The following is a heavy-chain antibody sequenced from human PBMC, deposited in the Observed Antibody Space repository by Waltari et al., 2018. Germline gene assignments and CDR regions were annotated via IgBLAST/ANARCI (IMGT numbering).Heavy chain of an antibody. CDR2: FHPGESHI. Sequence: EVQLVQSGAEVKKPGESLKISCKGSGYSFSTYWINWVRQLPGQGLEWMGIFHPGESHIRYSPSFQGLVTFSADTSISTAYLQWDSLKAADTAMYYCARTPHCSGGSCLDYWGQGTLVTVSS. J-gene: IGHJ4*02. CDR3: ARTPHCSGGSCLDY. V-gene: IGHV5-51*01. CDR1: GYSFSTYW. D-gene: IGHD2-15*01.